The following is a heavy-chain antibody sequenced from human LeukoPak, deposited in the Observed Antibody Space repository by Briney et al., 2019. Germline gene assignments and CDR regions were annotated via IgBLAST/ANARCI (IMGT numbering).Heavy chain of an antibody. Sequence: PGESLRLSCAASGFTFSIYAMSGVRQARGEGVEWVATISGSGGSKYYADSVKGRFPISRDNTKNTLYLQMTSLRVEDTAVYYCAKAPGIAAAGYFDYWGQGTLVTVSS. J-gene: IGHJ4*02. CDR3: AKAPGIAAAGYFDY. CDR1: GFTFSIYA. CDR2: ISGSGGSK. V-gene: IGHV3-23*01. D-gene: IGHD6-13*01.